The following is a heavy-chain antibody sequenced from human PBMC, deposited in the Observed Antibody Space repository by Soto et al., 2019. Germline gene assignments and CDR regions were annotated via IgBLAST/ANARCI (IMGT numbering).Heavy chain of an antibody. Sequence: QVQLVQSGADVKKPGASVKVSCKASGYTFAGYYMHWVRQAPGQGLEWMGWINPNSGGTNYAQKFQGRVTMTRDTSISTAYMEVNRLISGDTAVYYCARGPYSGSSTSLPYYSAMDVWGQGTTVTVSS. J-gene: IGHJ6*02. D-gene: IGHD1-26*01. CDR1: GYTFAGYY. V-gene: IGHV1-2*02. CDR2: INPNSGGT. CDR3: ARGPYSGSSTSLPYYSAMDV.